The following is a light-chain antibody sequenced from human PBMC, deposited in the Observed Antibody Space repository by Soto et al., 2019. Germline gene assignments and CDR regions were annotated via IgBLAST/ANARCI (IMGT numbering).Light chain of an antibody. V-gene: IGKV3-20*01. CDR3: QQYGSSAWT. Sequence: EIVLTQSPATLSLSPGERATLSCRASQTVRNNLAWYQQRPGQAPRLLIYGASSRATGIPDRFSGSGSGTDFTLTISRLEPEDFAVYYCQQYGSSAWTFGQGTKVDIK. CDR1: QTVRNN. J-gene: IGKJ1*01. CDR2: GAS.